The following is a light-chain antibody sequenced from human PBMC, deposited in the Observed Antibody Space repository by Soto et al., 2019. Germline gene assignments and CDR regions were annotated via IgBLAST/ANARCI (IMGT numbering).Light chain of an antibody. CDR2: DAS. Sequence: IQLTQSPSSLSASVGDRVTVTCRASDDITNYLAWYQQKAGKAPKLLIYDASTLYSGVPSRFSGSGSGTEFTLTISGLLPEDFAAYHCQQLYTLPFTFGQGTRLEI. J-gene: IGKJ5*01. CDR1: DDITNY. CDR3: QQLYTLPFT. V-gene: IGKV1-9*01.